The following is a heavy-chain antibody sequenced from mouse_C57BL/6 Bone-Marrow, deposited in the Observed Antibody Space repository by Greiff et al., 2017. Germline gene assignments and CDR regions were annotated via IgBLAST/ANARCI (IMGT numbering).Heavy chain of an antibody. Sequence: QLQQSGAALARPGASVKLSCKASGYTFTSYGISWVKHRTGQGLEWIGEIYPRSGNTYYNEKFTGKATLTADKSSSTAYMELRSLKSEDSAVYFCARGVYYDSSPFDYWGQGTTLTVSS. D-gene: IGHD1-1*01. J-gene: IGHJ2*01. CDR2: IYPRSGNT. V-gene: IGHV1-81*01. CDR1: GYTFTSYG. CDR3: ARGVYYDSSPFDY.